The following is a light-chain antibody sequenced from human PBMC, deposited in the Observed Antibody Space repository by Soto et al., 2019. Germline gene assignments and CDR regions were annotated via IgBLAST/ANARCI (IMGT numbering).Light chain of an antibody. CDR3: QQYESSWT. Sequence: EIVLTQSPGTLSLSPGAGATLSSRASQSISSTFLAWYQHKPGQAPRLLIYGASRRAAGIPDRFSGSGSGTDFTLTISRLEPEDFAVYYCQQYESSWTFGQGTKVEMK. CDR2: GAS. V-gene: IGKV3-20*01. CDR1: QSISSTF. J-gene: IGKJ1*01.